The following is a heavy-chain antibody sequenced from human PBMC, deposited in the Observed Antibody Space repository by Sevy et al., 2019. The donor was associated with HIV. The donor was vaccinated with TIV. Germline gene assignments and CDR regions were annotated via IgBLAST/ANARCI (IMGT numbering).Heavy chain of an antibody. CDR2: ISSSSSYI. J-gene: IGHJ4*02. Sequence: GGSLRLSCAASGFTFSSYSMNWVRQAPGKGLEWVSSISSSSSYIYYADSVKGRFTISRDKAMNSLYLQMTSLRAEDTAVYYCARDSEELMVYAIRGAFDYWGQGTLVTVSS. V-gene: IGHV3-21*01. CDR1: GFTFSSYS. CDR3: ARDSEELMVYAIRGAFDY. D-gene: IGHD2-8*01.